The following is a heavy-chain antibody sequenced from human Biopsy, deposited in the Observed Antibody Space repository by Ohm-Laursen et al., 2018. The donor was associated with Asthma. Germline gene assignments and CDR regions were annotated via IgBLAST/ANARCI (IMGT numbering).Heavy chain of an antibody. V-gene: IGHV3-30*18. CDR3: AKDVFPGWELRRGPDY. J-gene: IGHJ4*02. Sequence: SLRLSCTATGFTFHNYVMHWVRQAPGKGLDWVAVISFDGSNKNYTDSVKGRFTISRDNSRNTLHLQMNSLRAEDTAVYYCAKDVFPGWELRRGPDYWGQGTLVTVSS. CDR1: GFTFHNYV. CDR2: ISFDGSNK. D-gene: IGHD1-26*01.